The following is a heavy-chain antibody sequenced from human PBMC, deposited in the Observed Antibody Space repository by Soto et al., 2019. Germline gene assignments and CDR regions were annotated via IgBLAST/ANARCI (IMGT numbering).Heavy chain of an antibody. CDR2: VKDGGHT. CDR3: ARGQEGVVATH. Sequence: QVQLQQWGAGLLKPSENLSLNYAGTGGSISGYYWSWIRQPPGKGLEWIGEVKDGGHTNYSPSPRGRVTISSDTSNNQFSLRLNSVTAADTGVYYCARGQEGVVATHWDQGSLVTVSS. D-gene: IGHD5-12*01. CDR1: GGSISGYY. V-gene: IGHV4-34*01. J-gene: IGHJ4*02.